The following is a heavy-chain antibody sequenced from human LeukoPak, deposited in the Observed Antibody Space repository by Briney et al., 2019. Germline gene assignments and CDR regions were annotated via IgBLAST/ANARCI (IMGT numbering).Heavy chain of an antibody. CDR3: ARGTYYYDSSSGAGDAFGI. CDR2: ISSSSSYI. D-gene: IGHD3-22*01. Sequence: GGSLRLSCAASGFTFSSYSMNWVRQAPGKGLEWVSSISSSSSYIYYADSVKGRFTISRDNAKNSLYLQMNSLRAEDTAVYYCARGTYYYDSSSGAGDAFGIWGQGTMVTVSS. V-gene: IGHV3-21*01. J-gene: IGHJ3*02. CDR1: GFTFSSYS.